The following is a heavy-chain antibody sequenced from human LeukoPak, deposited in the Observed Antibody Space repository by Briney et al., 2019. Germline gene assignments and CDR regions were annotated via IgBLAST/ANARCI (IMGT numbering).Heavy chain of an antibody. D-gene: IGHD3-10*01. V-gene: IGHV3-23*01. J-gene: IGHJ4*02. CDR2: ISSSGGST. CDR1: GFTFSSYE. Sequence: GGSLRLSCAASGFTFSSYEMNWVRQAPGKGLEWVSYISSSGGSTYYADSVKGRFTISRDNSKNTLYLQMNSLRAEDTAVYYCAKDARRVLLWFGVSGYFDYWGQGTLVTVSS. CDR3: AKDARRVLLWFGVSGYFDY.